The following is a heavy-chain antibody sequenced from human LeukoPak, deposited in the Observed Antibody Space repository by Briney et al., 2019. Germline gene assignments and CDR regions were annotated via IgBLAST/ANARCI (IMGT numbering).Heavy chain of an antibody. J-gene: IGHJ4*02. D-gene: IGHD3-22*01. CDR2: INPNSGGT. V-gene: IGHV1-2*02. CDR3: ARDADSSGPTCFDY. CDR1: GYTFTGYY. Sequence: ASVKVSCKASGYTFTGYYMHWVRQAPGQGLEWMGWINPNSGGTNYAQKFQGRVTMTRDTSISTAYIELSRLRSDDTAVYYCARDADSSGPTCFDYWGQGTLVTVSS.